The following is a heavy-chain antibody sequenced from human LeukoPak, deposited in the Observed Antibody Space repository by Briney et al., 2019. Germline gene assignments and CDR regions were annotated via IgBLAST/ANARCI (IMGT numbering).Heavy chain of an antibody. CDR2: VQGVGTAP. J-gene: IGHJ4*02. V-gene: IGHV3-74*01. CDR1: WLPQPGYL. D-gene: IGHD3-3*01. CDR3: ARDGMLERVDLVC. Sequence: GGPLRHSRCPSWLPQPGYLLLGVDQLPRKGLPWVSWVQGVGTAPGFEDSPQGRCTGYRDNAKNTMYRQMNSLRADDTAVYYCARDGMLERVDLVCWGQGALVTVSS.